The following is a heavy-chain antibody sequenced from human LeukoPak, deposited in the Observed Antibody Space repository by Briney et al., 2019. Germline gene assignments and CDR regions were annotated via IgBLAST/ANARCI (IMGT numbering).Heavy chain of an antibody. CDR3: ARIRVMDLYYFDY. J-gene: IGHJ4*02. V-gene: IGHV3-7*01. CDR2: IKQGGREK. D-gene: IGHD3-10*01. Sequence: GGSLRLSCAASGFTFSIYWMSWVRQSPGKGLEWVANIKQGGREKYYVDSVKGRFTISRDNAKNSLYLQMNSLRAEDTAVYYCARIRVMDLYYFDYWGQGTLVTVSS. CDR1: GFTFSIYW.